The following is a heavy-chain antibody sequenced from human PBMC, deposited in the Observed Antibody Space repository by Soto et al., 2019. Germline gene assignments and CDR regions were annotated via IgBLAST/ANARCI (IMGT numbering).Heavy chain of an antibody. J-gene: IGHJ6*02. Sequence: EVQLVESGGGLVKPGGSLTLSCAASGFPFSIYSMDWVRQAPGKGLEWVSSINSRSVYIYYADSVRGRFTISRDNAKNARYLQMSSLGTEETGLYLCARGDMLGTAAYGMDVWGQGTTVTVSS. D-gene: IGHD1-1*01. V-gene: IGHV3-21*02. CDR2: INSRSVYI. CDR3: ARGDMLGTAAYGMDV. CDR1: GFPFSIYS.